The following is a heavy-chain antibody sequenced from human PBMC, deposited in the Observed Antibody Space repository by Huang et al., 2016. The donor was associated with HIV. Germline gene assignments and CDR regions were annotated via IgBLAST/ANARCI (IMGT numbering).Heavy chain of an antibody. CDR2: ISGSGSST. D-gene: IGHD3-3*01. J-gene: IGHJ4*02. CDR1: IFTFSTSA. V-gene: IGHV3-23*01. CDR3: AKGSERSLTGPKYQYYFDY. Sequence: EVQLLESGGGLVQPGGSLRLSCAASIFTFSTSAMSWVRQAPGKGLEWVSGISGSGSSTDDADSVKGRFTISRDNSRNTLYRQMKSLRVEDTAIYYCAKGSERSLTGPKYQYYFDYWGQGTLVTVSS.